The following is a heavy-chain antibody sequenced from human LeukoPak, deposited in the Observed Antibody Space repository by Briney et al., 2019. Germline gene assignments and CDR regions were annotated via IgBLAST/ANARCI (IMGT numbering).Heavy chain of an antibody. CDR3: ARAIAVAGKSDY. Sequence: GGSLRLSCAASGFIFSNYGITWVRQAPGKGLEWVSGISTTGSYKYYADAVKGRFTISRDNAENSVYLQMNSLRVEDTALYFCARAIAVAGKSDYWGQGTLVTVSS. J-gene: IGHJ4*02. V-gene: IGHV3-21*01. D-gene: IGHD6-19*01. CDR2: ISTTGSYK. CDR1: GFIFSNYG.